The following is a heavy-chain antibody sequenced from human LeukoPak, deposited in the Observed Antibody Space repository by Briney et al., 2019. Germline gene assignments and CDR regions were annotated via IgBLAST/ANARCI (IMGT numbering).Heavy chain of an antibody. CDR1: GGSISSGDYY. CDR2: IYYSGST. D-gene: IGHD2-2*01. V-gene: IGHV4-30-4*01. Sequence: SETLSVTCTVSGGSISSGDYYWRWIRQPPGKGLEWIGYIYYSGSTYYNPSLKSRVTIPVDKSKNQFSLKLSSVTAADTAVYYCASASNDDFDIWGQGTMVTVSS. J-gene: IGHJ3*02. CDR3: ASASNDDFDI.